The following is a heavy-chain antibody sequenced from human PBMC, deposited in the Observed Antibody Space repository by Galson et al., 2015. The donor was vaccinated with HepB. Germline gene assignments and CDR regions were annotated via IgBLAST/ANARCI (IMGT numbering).Heavy chain of an antibody. D-gene: IGHD6-19*01. CDR3: ARDSGIAVALDY. CDR1: GFTFSSYC. CDR2: IDSDGSST. V-gene: IGHV3-74*01. J-gene: IGHJ4*02. Sequence: SLRLSCAASGFTFSSYCMHWLRQAPGKGLEWLSRIDSDGSSTSYADSVKGRFTISRDNAKNTLYLQMNSLRAEDTAVYYCARDSGIAVALDYWGQGTLVTVSS.